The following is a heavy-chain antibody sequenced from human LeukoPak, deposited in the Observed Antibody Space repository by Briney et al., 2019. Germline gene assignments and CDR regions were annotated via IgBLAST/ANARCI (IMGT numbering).Heavy chain of an antibody. V-gene: IGHV1-2*02. CDR3: ARGPHWDPHFDY. Sequence: ASVKVSCKASGYTFTGYYMHWVRQAPGQELEWMGWINPKSGGTNYAQKFQGRVTMTRDTSISTAYMELSRLRSDDTAVYYCARGPHWDPHFDYWGQGTLVTVSS. CDR1: GYTFTGYY. CDR2: INPKSGGT. J-gene: IGHJ4*02. D-gene: IGHD7-27*01.